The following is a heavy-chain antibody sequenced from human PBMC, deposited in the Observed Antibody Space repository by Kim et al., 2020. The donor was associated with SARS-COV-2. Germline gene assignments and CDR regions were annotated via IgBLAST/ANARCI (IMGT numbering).Heavy chain of an antibody. D-gene: IGHD6-13*01. CDR2: ISSSSYI. CDR3: ARDAAGIAAGIDY. Sequence: GGSLRLSCAASGFTFSSYSMNWVRQAPGKGLEWVSSISSSSYIYYADSVKGRFTISRDNAKNSLYLQMNSLRAEDTAVYYCARDAAGIAAGIDYWGQGTLVTVSS. J-gene: IGHJ4*02. V-gene: IGHV3-21*01. CDR1: GFTFSSYS.